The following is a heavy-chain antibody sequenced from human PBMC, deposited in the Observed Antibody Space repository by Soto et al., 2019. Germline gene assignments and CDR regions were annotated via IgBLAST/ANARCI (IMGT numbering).Heavy chain of an antibody. V-gene: IGHV3-23*01. Sequence: EVQLLESGGGLVQPGGSLRLSCAASGFTFSSYAMSWVRQAPGKGLEWVSAISGSGGSTYYADSVKGRFTISRDNSKNTLYLQMNSLRAEDTAVYYCAKAARGDCSGGSCYTLCYFDYWGQGTLVTVSS. CDR2: ISGSGGST. CDR1: GFTFSSYA. CDR3: AKAARGDCSGGSCYTLCYFDY. J-gene: IGHJ4*02. D-gene: IGHD2-15*01.